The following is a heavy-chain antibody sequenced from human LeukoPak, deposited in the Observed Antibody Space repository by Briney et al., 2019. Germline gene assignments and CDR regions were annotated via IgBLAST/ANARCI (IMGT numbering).Heavy chain of an antibody. CDR3: AASAGPINF. CDR1: GFSFSIYA. V-gene: IGHV3-23*01. Sequence: AGGSLRLSCAACGFSFSIYAMSWVRQAPGKGLEWVTAISGSGGSTYYADSVKGRFTISRDNSKNTLYLQMNSLRAEDTAVYYCAASAGPINFWGQGTLVTVSS. CDR2: ISGSGGST. J-gene: IGHJ4*02. D-gene: IGHD3-10*01.